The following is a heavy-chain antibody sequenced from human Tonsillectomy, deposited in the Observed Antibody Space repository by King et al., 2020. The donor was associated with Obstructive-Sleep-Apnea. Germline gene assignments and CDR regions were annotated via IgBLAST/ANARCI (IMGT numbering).Heavy chain of an antibody. CDR2: INHSGST. CDR3: ARESAAAGQNWFDP. J-gene: IGHJ5*02. D-gene: IGHD6-13*01. Sequence: VQLQQWGAGLLKPSETLSLTCAVYGGSFSGYYWSWIRQPPGKGLEWIGEINHSGSTNYNPSLKSRVTISLDTSKNQFSLKLSSVTAADTAVYYCARESAAAGQNWFDPWGQGTLVTVSS. CDR1: GGSFSGYY. V-gene: IGHV4-34*01.